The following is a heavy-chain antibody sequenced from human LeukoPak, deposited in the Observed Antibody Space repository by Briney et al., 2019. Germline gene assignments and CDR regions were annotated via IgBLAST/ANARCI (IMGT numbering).Heavy chain of an antibody. CDR1: GGSISGNY. J-gene: IGHJ4*02. Sequence: SETLSLTCTVSGGSISGNYWSWIRQPPGKGLEWIGYAYSSGHTNHNSSLKSRVTMSLDTSKSQFSLRLSSVTAADTAVYFCARHPFATPFDYWGPGTLVTVSS. CDR3: ARHPFATPFDY. CDR2: AYSSGHT. D-gene: IGHD2-15*01. V-gene: IGHV4-59*08.